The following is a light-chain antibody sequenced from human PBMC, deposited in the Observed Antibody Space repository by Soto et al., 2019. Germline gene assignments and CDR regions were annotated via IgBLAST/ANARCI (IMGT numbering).Light chain of an antibody. CDR3: LLSYSGAASNG. V-gene: IGLV7-46*01. J-gene: IGLJ1*01. CDR2: DTS. CDR1: TGAVTSGHY. Sequence: QAVVTQEPSLTVSPGETVTLTCDSSTGAVTSGHYPYWFQQKPGQAPRTLIYDTSNKHSWTPARFSGSLLGGKAALTLSGAQPEDEAEYYCLLSYSGAASNGFGTGTKLTVL.